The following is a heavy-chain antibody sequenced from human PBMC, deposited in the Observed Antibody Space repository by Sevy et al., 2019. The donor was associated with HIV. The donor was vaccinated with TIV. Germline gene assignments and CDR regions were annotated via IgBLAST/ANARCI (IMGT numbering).Heavy chain of an antibody. Sequence: GGYLRLSCAASGFTFSSYGMHWVRQAPGKGLEWVAFIRYDGSNKYYADSVKGRFTISRDNSKNTLYLQMNILRAEDTVVYYCAKTDRRGDILTRYTNPYYYGMDVWGQGTTVTVSS. CDR2: IRYDGSNK. CDR3: AKTDRRGDILTRYTNPYYYGMDV. V-gene: IGHV3-30*02. D-gene: IGHD3-9*01. CDR1: GFTFSSYG. J-gene: IGHJ6*02.